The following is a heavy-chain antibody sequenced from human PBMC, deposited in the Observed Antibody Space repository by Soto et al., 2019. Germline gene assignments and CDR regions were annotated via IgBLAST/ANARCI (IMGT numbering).Heavy chain of an antibody. J-gene: IGHJ3*02. CDR3: ARQAPRYDYIWGRYPEDAFDI. Sequence: QVQLQESGPGLVKPSETLSLTCTVSGGSISSYYWSWIRQPPGKGLEWIGYIYYSGSTNYNPSLKSRVTISVDTSKNQFSLKLSSVTAADTAVYYCARQAPRYDYIWGRYPEDAFDIWGQGTMVTVSS. V-gene: IGHV4-59*08. CDR2: IYYSGST. D-gene: IGHD3-16*01. CDR1: GGSISSYY.